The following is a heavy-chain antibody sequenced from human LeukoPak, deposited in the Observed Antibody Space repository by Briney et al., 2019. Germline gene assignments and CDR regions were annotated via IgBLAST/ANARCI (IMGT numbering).Heavy chain of an antibody. J-gene: IGHJ4*02. D-gene: IGHD6-19*01. V-gene: IGHV4-39*01. CDR2: IYYSGST. Sequence: PSETLSLTCTVSGASISSSSYYWGWIRQPPGKGLEWIGIIYYSGSTYYNPSLKSRVTISVDTSKNQFSLKLSSVTAADTAVYYCARRSSGSFDYWGQGTLVTVSS. CDR1: GASISSSSYY. CDR3: ARRSSGSFDY.